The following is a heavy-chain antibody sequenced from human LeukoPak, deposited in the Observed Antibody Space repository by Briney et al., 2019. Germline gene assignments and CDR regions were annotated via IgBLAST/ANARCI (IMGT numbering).Heavy chain of an antibody. Sequence: PSGTLSLTCAVSGGSISSNNWWSWVRQPPGKGLEWIGEVYHSGGTNYNPSLMSRVTISVDKSKNHFSLRLDSVTAADTAVYFCARGSHRGYSYYGMDVWGQGTTVTVSS. J-gene: IGHJ6*02. V-gene: IGHV4-4*02. D-gene: IGHD5-18*01. CDR2: VYHSGGT. CDR1: GGSISSNNW. CDR3: ARGSHRGYSYYGMDV.